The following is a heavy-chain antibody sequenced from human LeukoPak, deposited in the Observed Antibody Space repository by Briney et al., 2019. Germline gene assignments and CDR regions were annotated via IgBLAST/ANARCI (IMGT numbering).Heavy chain of an antibody. Sequence: ASVKVSCKASGYTFTSYAMHWVRQARGQRLEWMGWINAGNGNTKYSQKFQGRVTITRDTSASTAYMELSSLRSEDTAVYYCASGGDIVATEMNYWGQGTLVTVSS. V-gene: IGHV1-3*01. J-gene: IGHJ4*02. D-gene: IGHD5-12*01. CDR1: GYTFTSYA. CDR3: ASGGDIVATEMNY. CDR2: INAGNGNT.